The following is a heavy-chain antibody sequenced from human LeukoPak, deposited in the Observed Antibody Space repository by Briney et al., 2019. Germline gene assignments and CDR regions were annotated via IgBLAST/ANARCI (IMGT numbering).Heavy chain of an antibody. CDR1: GFTFSSYW. D-gene: IGHD3-3*01. CDR2: MNSDGSST. V-gene: IGHV3-74*01. J-gene: IGHJ5*02. CDR3: ARALLYDLWSGHTLFDP. Sequence: PGGSLRLSCAASGFTFSSYWMHWVRQAPGKGLVWVSRMNSDGSSTSYADSVKGRFTISRDNAKNTLYLQMNSLRAEDTAVYYCARALLYDLWSGHTLFDPWGQGTLVTVSS.